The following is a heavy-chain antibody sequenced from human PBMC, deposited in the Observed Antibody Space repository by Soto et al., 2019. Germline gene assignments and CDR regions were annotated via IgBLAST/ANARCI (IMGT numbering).Heavy chain of an antibody. V-gene: IGHV3-23*01. Sequence: GGSLRLSCAASGFTFSSYAMSWVRQAPVKGLEWVSAISGSGGSTYYADSVKGRFTISRDNSKNTLYLQMNSLRAEDTAVYYCAKGNYYDFWSGYYGSLDYWGQGTLVTVSS. J-gene: IGHJ4*02. CDR1: GFTFSSYA. D-gene: IGHD3-3*01. CDR3: AKGNYYDFWSGYYGSLDY. CDR2: ISGSGGST.